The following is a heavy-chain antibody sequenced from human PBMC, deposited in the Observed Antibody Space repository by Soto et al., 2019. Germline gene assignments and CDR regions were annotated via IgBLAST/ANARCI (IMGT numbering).Heavy chain of an antibody. CDR2: IRSDGSIH. D-gene: IGHD2-15*01. Sequence: GALRLSCAFSGFPFSTHSMHWVRQAPGKGLEWVPTIRSDGSIHPYADSVRGRFTISKDNFRSTLYLQMNTLSVEDTAIYYCVKDRTSTWSFDYWGQGALVTVSS. CDR3: VKDRTSTWSFDY. V-gene: IGHV3-30*02. J-gene: IGHJ4*02. CDR1: GFPFSTHS.